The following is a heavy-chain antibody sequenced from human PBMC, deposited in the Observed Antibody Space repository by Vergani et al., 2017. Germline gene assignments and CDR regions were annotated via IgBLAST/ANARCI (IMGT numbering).Heavy chain of an antibody. CDR3: AKELESAAYDY. Sequence: EVQLVESGGGVIQPGKSLRLSCEASGFNFGDYTMHWVRQAPGKSPEWVALISWDGGSTNYAGSVKGRFTVSRDNSKNSLFLQLNSLTIDDTALYFCAKELESAAYDYWGQGTLVTVSS. CDR2: ISWDGGST. V-gene: IGHV3-43*01. CDR1: GFNFGDYT. D-gene: IGHD2-15*01. J-gene: IGHJ4*02.